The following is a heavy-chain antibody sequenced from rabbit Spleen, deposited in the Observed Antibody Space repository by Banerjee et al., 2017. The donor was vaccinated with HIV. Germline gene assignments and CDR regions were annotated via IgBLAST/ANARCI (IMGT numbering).Heavy chain of an antibody. CDR1: GVSFSVSSY. CDR3: ARDTSSSFSSYGMDL. D-gene: IGHD1-1*01. Sequence: QSLEESGGDLVKPGASLTLTCTASGVSFSVSSYMCWVRQAPGKGLEWIACIDAGSSDFTYFASWAKGRFTISKTSSTTVTLQMTSLTAADTATYFCARDTSSSFSSYGMDLWGPGTLVTV. CDR2: IDAGSSDFT. J-gene: IGHJ6*01. V-gene: IGHV1S40*01.